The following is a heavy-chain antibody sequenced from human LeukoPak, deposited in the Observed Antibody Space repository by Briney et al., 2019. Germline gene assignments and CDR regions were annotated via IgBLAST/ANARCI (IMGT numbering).Heavy chain of an antibody. CDR3: AREILGGFNPGAY. Sequence: SETLSLTCTVSLDSTTSNFWSWVRQPPGKGLEWIGEIHRSGSPNYNPSLQSRVTISIDRSRNQIAPELSSVTAADTAVYYCAREILGGFNPGAYWGQGTLVTVSS. D-gene: IGHD1-14*01. CDR1: LDSTTSNF. J-gene: IGHJ4*02. V-gene: IGHV4-4*02. CDR2: IHRSGSP.